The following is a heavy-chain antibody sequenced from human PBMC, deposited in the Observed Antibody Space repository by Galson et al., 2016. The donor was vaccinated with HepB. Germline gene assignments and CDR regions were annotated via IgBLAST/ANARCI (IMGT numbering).Heavy chain of an antibody. D-gene: IGHD4-23*01. CDR1: GVSISDYY. CDR3: ARGERWYTF. Sequence: SETLSLTCTVSGVSISDYYWTWIRQPPGKGLEWIGFVYFSGTTNYNSSLKSRVTMSVDTSKNQFSLKLNSVTAADTAVYYCARGERWYTFWGQGTLVTVSS. CDR2: VYFSGTT. V-gene: IGHV4-59*01. J-gene: IGHJ4*02.